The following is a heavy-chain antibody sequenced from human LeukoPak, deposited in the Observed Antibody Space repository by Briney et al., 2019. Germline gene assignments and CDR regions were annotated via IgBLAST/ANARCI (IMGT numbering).Heavy chain of an antibody. V-gene: IGHV3-23*01. D-gene: IGHD1-7*01. CDR1: GFTFSSYW. J-gene: IGHJ4*02. CDR2: ISGSGGST. CDR3: AKDEFGGNYGVGYFDY. Sequence: GGSLRLSCAASGFTFSSYWMHWVRQAPGKGLVWVSAISGSGGSTYYADSVKGRFTISRDNSKNTLYLQMNSLRAEDTAVYYCAKDEFGGNYGVGYFDYWDQGTLVTVSS.